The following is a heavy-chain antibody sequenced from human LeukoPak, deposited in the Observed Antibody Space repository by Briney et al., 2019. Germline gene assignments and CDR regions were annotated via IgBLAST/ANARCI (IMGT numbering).Heavy chain of an antibody. J-gene: IGHJ4*02. V-gene: IGHV3-53*05. D-gene: IGHD6-13*01. CDR1: GFTVSSNY. CDR2: IYSGGST. CDR3: AKALGTYSSTWPSTSFDY. Sequence: PGGSLRLSCAASGFTVSSNYMSWVRQAPGKGLEWVSVIYSGGSTYYADSVKGRFTISRDNSKKTLYLQMNSLRAEDTAVYYCAKALGTYSSTWPSTSFDYWGQGTLVTVSS.